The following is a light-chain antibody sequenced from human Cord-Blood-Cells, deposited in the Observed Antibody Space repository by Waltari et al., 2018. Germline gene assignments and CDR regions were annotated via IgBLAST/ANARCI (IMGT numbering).Light chain of an antibody. CDR2: EGS. CDR3: CSYAGSSTYV. CDR1: CSDVGSYKL. J-gene: IGLJ1*01. Sequence: QAALTQPVSVSGSPGQSITIPCTGTCSDVGSYKLVSWSQPHPGKAPKLMDYEGSKRPSGVSNRFSGSKSGNTAFLTISGLQAEDEADYYCCSYAGSSTYVFGTGTKVTVL. V-gene: IGLV2-23*01.